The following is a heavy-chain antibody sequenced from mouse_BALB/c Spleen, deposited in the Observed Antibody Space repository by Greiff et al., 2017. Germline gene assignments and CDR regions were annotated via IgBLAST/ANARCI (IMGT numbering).Heavy chain of an antibody. CDR1: GFSLTDYG. J-gene: IGHJ4*01. V-gene: IGHV2-6-5*01. D-gene: IGHD2-10*01. CDR3: AKHGTYYGNPYAMDY. CDR2: IWGGGST. Sequence: VKLVESGPGLVAPSQSLSITCTVSGFSLTDYGVSWIRQPPGKGLEWLGVIWGGGSTYYNSALKSRLSISKDNSKSQVFLKMNSLQTDDTAMYYCAKHGTYYGNPYAMDYWGQGTSVTVSS.